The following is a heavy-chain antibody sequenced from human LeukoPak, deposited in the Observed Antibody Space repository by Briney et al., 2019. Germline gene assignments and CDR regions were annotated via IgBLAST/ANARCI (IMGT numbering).Heavy chain of an antibody. CDR1: DGYISSYY. D-gene: IGHD3-22*01. V-gene: IGHV4-59*01. Sequence: SETLSLTCTVSDGYISSYYWSWIRQPPGKGLEWIGYIYYSGSTNYNPSLKSRVTISVDTSKNQFSLKLSSVTAADTAVYYCARAIVVVNYYYMDVWGKGTTVTVSS. CDR2: IYYSGST. CDR3: ARAIVVVNYYYMDV. J-gene: IGHJ6*03.